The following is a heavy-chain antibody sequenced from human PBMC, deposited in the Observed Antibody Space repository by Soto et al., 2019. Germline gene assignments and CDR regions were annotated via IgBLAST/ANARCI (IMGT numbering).Heavy chain of an antibody. Sequence: SVEVSCKASGGTFSSYAISWVRQAPGQGLEWMGGIIPIFGTANYAQKFQGRVTITADKSTSTAYMELSSLRSEDTAVYYCASLRGDIVVAVANDALDIWGQGTMVTVSS. CDR2: IIPIFGTA. V-gene: IGHV1-69*06. J-gene: IGHJ3*02. CDR1: GGTFSSYA. D-gene: IGHD2-15*01. CDR3: ASLRGDIVVAVANDALDI.